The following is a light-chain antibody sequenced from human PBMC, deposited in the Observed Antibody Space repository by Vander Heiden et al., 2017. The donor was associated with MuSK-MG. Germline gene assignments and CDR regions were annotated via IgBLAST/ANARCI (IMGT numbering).Light chain of an antibody. CDR2: ATF. CDR1: QSISIF. V-gene: IGKV1-39*01. J-gene: IGKJ2*01. CDR3: QQSFRSPDT. Sequence: DIQLTQSPSSLSASVGDRVTITCRASQSISIFLNWYRQRPGKAPELLIYATFSLQSGVPSRFSASGHGPDFTLTISSLQPEDFATYYCQQSFRSPDTFGQGTKVEIK.